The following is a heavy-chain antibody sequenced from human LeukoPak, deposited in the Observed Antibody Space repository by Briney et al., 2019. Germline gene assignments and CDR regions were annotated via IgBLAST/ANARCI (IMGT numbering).Heavy chain of an antibody. CDR3: ARDDVVSGTGLGDY. Sequence: GGSLRLSCAASGFTFSSYAMTWVRQAPGKGLEWVSAVSRSGGSTYYADSVKGRFTISRDNSKNTLYLQMNSLRAEDTAVYYCARDDVVSGTGLGDYWGQGTLVTVSS. CDR1: GFTFSSYA. J-gene: IGHJ4*02. D-gene: IGHD5/OR15-5a*01. V-gene: IGHV3-23*01. CDR2: VSRSGGST.